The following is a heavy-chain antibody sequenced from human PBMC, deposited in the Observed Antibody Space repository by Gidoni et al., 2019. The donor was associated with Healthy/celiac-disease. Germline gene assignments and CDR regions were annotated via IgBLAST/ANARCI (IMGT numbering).Heavy chain of an antibody. Sequence: QVQLVESGGGVVQPGRSLRLSCAASGFTFSSYGMHWVRPAPGKGLEWVAVISYDGSNKYYADSVKGRFTISRDNSKNTLYLQMNSLRAEDTAVYYCAKDLGDIVVVVAATTDYYYGMDVWSQGTTVTVSS. CDR2: ISYDGSNK. V-gene: IGHV3-30*18. D-gene: IGHD2-15*01. CDR1: GFTFSSYG. J-gene: IGHJ6*02. CDR3: AKDLGDIVVVVAATTDYYYGMDV.